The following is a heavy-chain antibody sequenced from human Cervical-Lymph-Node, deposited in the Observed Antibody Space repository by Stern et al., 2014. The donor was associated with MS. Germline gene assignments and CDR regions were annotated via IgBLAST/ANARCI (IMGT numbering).Heavy chain of an antibody. D-gene: IGHD6-19*01. Sequence: VQLVESGPGLVKPSETLSLTCTVSGGSISSYYWSWIRQPPGKGLEWIGYIYYSGSTNYNPSLKSRVTISVDTSKNQFSLKLSSVTAADTAVYYCARDSSGYFDYWGQGTLVTVSS. CDR2: IYYSGST. V-gene: IGHV4-59*01. CDR1: GGSISSYY. J-gene: IGHJ4*02. CDR3: ARDSSGYFDY.